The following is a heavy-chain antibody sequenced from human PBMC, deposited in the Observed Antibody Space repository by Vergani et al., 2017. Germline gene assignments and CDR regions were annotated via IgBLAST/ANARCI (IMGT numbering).Heavy chain of an antibody. Sequence: EVQLVESGGGLVKPGGSLRLSCAASGFTLSSYSMNWVRQAPGKGLEWVSSISSSSSYIYYADSVKGRFTISRDNAKNSLYLQMNSLRAEDTAVYYCARDAKNWGRDAFDIWGQGTMVTVSS. J-gene: IGHJ3*02. CDR3: ARDAKNWGRDAFDI. CDR1: GFTLSSYS. CDR2: ISSSSSYI. D-gene: IGHD7-27*01. V-gene: IGHV3-21*01.